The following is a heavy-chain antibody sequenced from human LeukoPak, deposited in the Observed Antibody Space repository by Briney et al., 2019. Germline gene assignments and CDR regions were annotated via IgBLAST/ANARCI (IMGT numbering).Heavy chain of an antibody. J-gene: IGHJ5*02. CDR1: GFTFSSYD. CDR2: IRPSGDNT. CDR3: ARVAGWRWFDP. D-gene: IGHD6-19*01. V-gene: IGHV3-23*01. Sequence: GGSLRLSCAASGFTFSSYDMTWVRQAPGRGLEWVSSIRPSGDNTYYGDSVKGRFTISRGNSKNTVYLQMNNMRVDDTAVYYCARVAGWRWFDPWGQGTLVTVSS.